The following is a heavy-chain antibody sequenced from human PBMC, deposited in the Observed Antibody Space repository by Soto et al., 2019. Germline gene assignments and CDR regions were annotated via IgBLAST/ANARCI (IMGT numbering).Heavy chain of an antibody. CDR3: ARELDSYYYGMDV. CDR2: IKQDGSEK. Sequence: GGSLRLSCAASGFTFSSYWMSWVRQAPGKGLEWVANIKQDGSEKYYVDSVKGRFTISRDNAKNSLYLQMNSLRAEDTAVYYCARELDSYYYGMDVWGQGTTVTVSS. J-gene: IGHJ6*02. V-gene: IGHV3-7*01. CDR1: GFTFSSYW. D-gene: IGHD1-1*01.